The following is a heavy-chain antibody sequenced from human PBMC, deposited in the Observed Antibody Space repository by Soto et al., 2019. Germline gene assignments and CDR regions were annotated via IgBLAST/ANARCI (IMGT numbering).Heavy chain of an antibody. J-gene: IGHJ3*02. CDR2: IYYSGST. CDR1: GGSISSGGYY. CDR3: ARDGNERRPHIYCSGGSCLDAFDI. V-gene: IGHV4-31*03. D-gene: IGHD2-15*01. Sequence: SETLSLTCTVSGGSISSGGYYWSWIRQHPGKGLEWIGYIYYSGSTYYNPSLKSRVTISVDTSKNQFSLKLSSVTAADTAVYYCARDGNERRPHIYCSGGSCLDAFDIWGQGTMVTVSS.